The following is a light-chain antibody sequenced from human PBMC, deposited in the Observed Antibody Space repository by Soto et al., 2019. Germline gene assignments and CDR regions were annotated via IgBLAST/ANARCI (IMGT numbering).Light chain of an antibody. CDR1: QSVSSSY. V-gene: IGKV3-20*01. CDR3: RQYGGSPGT. CDR2: GAS. Sequence: EIVLTQSPATLSLSVGERATLSCRASQSVSSSYLAWYQQKPGQAPRLLIHGASRRATGILDRFSGSGSGTEFTLSISRLEPEDSAVDYCRQYGGSPGTFGQGTKLEIK. J-gene: IGKJ2*02.